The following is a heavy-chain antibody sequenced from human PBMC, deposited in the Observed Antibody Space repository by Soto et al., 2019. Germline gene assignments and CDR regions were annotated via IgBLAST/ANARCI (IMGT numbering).Heavy chain of an antibody. Sequence: WGPLSLTCTVSGGSISNYYWSWIRQPPGKGLEWIGYIYYSGSTYYNPSLKSRVTISVDTSKNQFSLKLSSVTAADTAVDYFARVQAARRDYWGQGTLVTVSS. CDR3: ARVQAARRDY. J-gene: IGHJ4*02. CDR1: GGSISNYY. V-gene: IGHV4-59*08. D-gene: IGHD6-6*01. CDR2: IYYSGST.